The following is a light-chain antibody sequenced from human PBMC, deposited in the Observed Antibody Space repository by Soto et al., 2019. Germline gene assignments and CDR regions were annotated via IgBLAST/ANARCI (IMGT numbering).Light chain of an antibody. CDR2: DVI. Sequence: QSALTQPPSASESPGQSVTISCTGTGSDIGAYNYVSWYQQYPGKAPKVMIYDVIKRPSGVPDRFSGSKSGNTASLTVSGLRADDEAVYYCSSFVGGDSFDVIFGGGTKLTVL. J-gene: IGLJ2*01. CDR1: GSDIGAYNY. CDR3: SSFVGGDSFDVI. V-gene: IGLV2-8*01.